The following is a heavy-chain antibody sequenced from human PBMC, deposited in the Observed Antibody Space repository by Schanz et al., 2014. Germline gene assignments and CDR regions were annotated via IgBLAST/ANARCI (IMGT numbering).Heavy chain of an antibody. D-gene: IGHD3-3*01. J-gene: IGHJ5*02. CDR2: ISPSSGGT. V-gene: IGHV1-2*06. Sequence: QVQLVQSGSELKKPGASVKVSCKASGYTFTSYAMNWVRQAPGQGLEWMGRISPSSGGTNYAQNFQGRVTMTKDTSFNTVYMELSTLTSPPPPLYYCARESVSRTRLFDPWGQGTLVTVSS. CDR3: ARESVSRTRLFDP. CDR1: GYTFTSYA.